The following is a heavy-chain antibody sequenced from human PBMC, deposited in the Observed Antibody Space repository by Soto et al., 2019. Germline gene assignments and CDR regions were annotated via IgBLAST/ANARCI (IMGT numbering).Heavy chain of an antibody. CDR3: ARDVENDRFLEWLPWFFDY. J-gene: IGHJ4*02. CDR1: GYTFTSYG. D-gene: IGHD3-3*01. CDR2: ISAYNGNT. Sequence: ASVKVSCKASGYTFTSYGISWVRQAPGQGLEWMGWISAYNGNTNYAQKLQGRVTMTTDTSTSTAYMELRSLRSDDTAVYYCARDVENDRFLEWLPWFFDYWGQGTLVTVSS. V-gene: IGHV1-18*01.